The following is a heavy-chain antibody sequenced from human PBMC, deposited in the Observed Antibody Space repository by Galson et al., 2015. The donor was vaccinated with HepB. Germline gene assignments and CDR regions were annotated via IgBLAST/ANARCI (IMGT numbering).Heavy chain of an antibody. V-gene: IGHV3-49*03. D-gene: IGHD4-17*01. Sequence: SLRLSCATSGLTLGDCSMSWFRQAPGKGLEWIGFIRNKALGETTEYAASVKGRFTISRDDSKSIAYLQMNSLKTEDTGVYYCIADYGDIDAIDFWGQGTLVTVSS. CDR2: IRNKALGETT. CDR3: IADYGDIDAIDF. J-gene: IGHJ3*01. CDR1: GLTLGDCS.